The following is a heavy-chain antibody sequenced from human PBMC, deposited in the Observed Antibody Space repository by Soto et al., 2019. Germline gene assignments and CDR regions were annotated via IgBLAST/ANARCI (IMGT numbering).Heavy chain of an antibody. CDR1: GFSLSGDGVG. J-gene: IGHJ3*02. CDR2: IYWDDDQ. V-gene: IGHV2-5*02. D-gene: IGHD2-2*01. CDR3: APAFGGTSCPNDAFDI. Sequence: QITLKESGPTLVKPTQSLTLTCTVSGFSLSGDGVGVGWIRQPPGKALEWLALIYWDDDQRYSPSLKTRLTIIYAEDDHRSTPPLKTRLTTTKDTSKNQVVLTMTNMDPVDTARYYCAPAFGGTSCPNDAFDIWGQGTVVTVSS.